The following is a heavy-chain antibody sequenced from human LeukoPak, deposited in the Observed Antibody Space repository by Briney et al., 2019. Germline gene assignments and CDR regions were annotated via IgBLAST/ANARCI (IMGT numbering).Heavy chain of an antibody. Sequence: SQTVSLPCSVSGLPINSGDLLWLEIRPPPGRGVVWFGYIFYSGRTYYPPSLKSRVTISVDTTKNHCSLKQSSVTAADTAVYYCARVVTMVRGVIITVPDYGRDVWGKGTTLTVPS. CDR2: IFYSGRT. D-gene: IGHD3-10*01. CDR3: ARVVTMVRGVIITVPDYGRDV. J-gene: IGHJ6*04. V-gene: IGHV4-30-4*01. CDR1: GLPINSGDLL.